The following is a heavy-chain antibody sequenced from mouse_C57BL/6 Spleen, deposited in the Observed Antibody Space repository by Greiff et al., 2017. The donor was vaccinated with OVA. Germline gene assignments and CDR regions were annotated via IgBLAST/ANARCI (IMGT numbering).Heavy chain of an antibody. Sequence: QVQLQQPGAELVMPGASVKLSCKASGYTFTSYWMHWVKQRPGQGLEWIGEIDPSDSYTNYNQKFKGKSTLTVDKSSSTAYMQLSSLTSEDSAVYYCARAPYYYGSNGYYAMDYWGQGTSVTVSS. CDR3: ARAPYYYGSNGYYAMDY. CDR1: GYTFTSYW. J-gene: IGHJ4*01. V-gene: IGHV1-69*01. CDR2: IDPSDSYT. D-gene: IGHD1-1*01.